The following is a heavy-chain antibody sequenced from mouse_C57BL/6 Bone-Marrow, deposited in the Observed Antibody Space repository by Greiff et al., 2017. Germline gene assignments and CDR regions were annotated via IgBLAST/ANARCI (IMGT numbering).Heavy chain of an antibody. CDR2: IDPSDSYT. Sequence: QVQLQQPGAELVMPGASVKLSCKASGYTFTSYWMHWVKQRPGQGLEWIGEIDPSDSYTNYNQKFKGKSTLTVDKSSSTAYMQLSSLTSEDSAVYYCAREIYFVYFDVWGTGTTGTVSS. D-gene: IGHD1-1*01. CDR3: AREIYFVYFDV. V-gene: IGHV1-69*01. J-gene: IGHJ1*03. CDR1: GYTFTSYW.